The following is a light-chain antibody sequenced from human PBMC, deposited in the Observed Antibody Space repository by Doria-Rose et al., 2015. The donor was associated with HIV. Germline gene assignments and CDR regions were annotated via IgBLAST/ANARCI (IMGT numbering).Light chain of an antibody. CDR1: SSNIGAGYG. V-gene: IGLV1-40*01. J-gene: IGLJ2*01. CDR2: GNS. Sequence: SVSGAPGQSVTISCTGSSSNIGAGYGVHWYQQLPGTAPKLLIHGNSNRPSGVSDRFSGSKSGTSASLAITGLQAEDEAVYYRQSYDSGLSVAFGGGTKLTVL. CDR3: QSYDSGLSVA.